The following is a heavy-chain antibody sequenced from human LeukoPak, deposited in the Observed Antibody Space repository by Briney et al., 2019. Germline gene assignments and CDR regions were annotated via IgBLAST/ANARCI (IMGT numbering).Heavy chain of an antibody. Sequence: PGRSLRLSCAASGFTFSSYGMHWVRQAPGKGLEWVAVIWYDGSNKYYADSVKGRFTISRDNSKNTLYLQMNSLRAEDTAVYYCARPPCNWNYYFDYWGQGTLVTVSS. CDR2: IWYDGSNK. CDR3: ARPPCNWNYYFDY. CDR1: GFTFSSYG. D-gene: IGHD1-7*01. V-gene: IGHV3-33*01. J-gene: IGHJ4*02.